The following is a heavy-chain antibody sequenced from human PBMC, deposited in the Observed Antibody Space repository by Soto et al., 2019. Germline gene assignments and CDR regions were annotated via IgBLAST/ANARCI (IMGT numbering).Heavy chain of an antibody. V-gene: IGHV5-10-1*01. CDR2: IDPSDSYT. CDR3: ARHGGGYCSSTSCLPYYYYGMDV. CDR1: GYSFTRYW. Sequence: GESLKLSCKGSGYSFTRYWISWVRQMPGKGLEWMGRIDPSDSYTNYSPSFQGHVTISADKSISTAYLQWSSLKASDTAMYYCARHGGGYCSSTSCLPYYYYGMDVWGQGTTVTVSS. D-gene: IGHD2-2*01. J-gene: IGHJ6*02.